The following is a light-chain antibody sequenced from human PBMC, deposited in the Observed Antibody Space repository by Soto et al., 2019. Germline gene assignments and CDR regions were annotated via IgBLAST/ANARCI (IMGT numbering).Light chain of an antibody. J-gene: IGKJ1*01. V-gene: IGKV3-20*01. CDR2: ATS. Sequence: EIVLTQSPGTLSLSPGERASLSCRASQSVSSTYLAWYQQKPGQAPRLLIYATSIRATGIPDRFSGSGSGTAFTLTISRLEPEDFAVYYCQHYGSSLWTVGQGTKVEIK. CDR1: QSVSSTY. CDR3: QHYGSSLWT.